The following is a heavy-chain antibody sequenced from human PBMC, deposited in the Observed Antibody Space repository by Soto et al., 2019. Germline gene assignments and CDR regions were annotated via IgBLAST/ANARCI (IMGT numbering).Heavy chain of an antibody. V-gene: IGHV1-24*01. CDR2: FDAEDGET. CDR1: GDTLTELS. J-gene: IGHJ4*02. Sequence: ASVKVSCKGSGDTLTELSIHWVRQAPGKGLEWMGGFDAEDGETFYAKKFQGRVSMTEDTSTDTAYMDLSSLRPEDTAVYYCAHRRTAFFLEFHFSRGSSDYCGTALLVTLS. D-gene: IGHD3-10*01. CDR3: AHRRTAFFLEFHFSRGSSDY.